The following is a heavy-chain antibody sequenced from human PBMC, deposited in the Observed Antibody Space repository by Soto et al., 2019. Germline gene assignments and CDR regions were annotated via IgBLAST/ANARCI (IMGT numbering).Heavy chain of an antibody. D-gene: IGHD3-22*01. V-gene: IGHV4-38-2*02. J-gene: IGHJ4*02. Sequence: SETLSLTCAVSGFSISSDYFWGWIRQPPGKGLEWIGSIYHTGTTYYSPSLKSRATIFLDTSKNQFSLNLTSVTAADTAIYYCARDGLRYFDSSGYYSGPPLDYWGQGARVTVSS. CDR2: IYHTGTT. CDR3: ARDGLRYFDSSGYYSGPPLDY. CDR1: GFSISSDYF.